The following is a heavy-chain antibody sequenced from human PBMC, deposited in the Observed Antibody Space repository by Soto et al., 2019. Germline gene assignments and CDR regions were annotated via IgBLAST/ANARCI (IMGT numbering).Heavy chain of an antibody. J-gene: IGHJ6*02. D-gene: IGHD2-21*02. CDR1: GGSISGDYYH. CDR2: VFHSVSV. Sequence: QVQLQQSGPGLVKPSQTLSLTCTVSGGSISGDYYHWTWIRQSPGKGREGIGYVFHSVSVLYNPSLKSRLNISVDTSKNQFSLRLSSVTAADTAVYFCAREDDGGDRDYYGLDVLGQGNTVTVSS. V-gene: IGHV4-30-4*08. CDR3: AREDDGGDRDYYGLDV.